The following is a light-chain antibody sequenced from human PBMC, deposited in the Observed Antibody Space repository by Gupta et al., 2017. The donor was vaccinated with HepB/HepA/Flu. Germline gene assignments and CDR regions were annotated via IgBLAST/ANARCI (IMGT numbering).Light chain of an antibody. J-gene: IGKJ4*01. V-gene: IGKV1-5*03. CDR2: KAS. CDR1: QSISDW. Sequence: DIQMTQSPSTLSASVGDRVTITCRASQSISDWLAWYQQKPGKAPKLLIYKASSLESGVPSRFSGSGSGTEFTLSIMSLQPDDFATYYCHGESTYGLTFGGGTKVEIK. CDR3: HGESTYGLT.